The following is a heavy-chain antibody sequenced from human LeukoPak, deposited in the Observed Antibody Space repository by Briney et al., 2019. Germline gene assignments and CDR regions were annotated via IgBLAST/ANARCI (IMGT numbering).Heavy chain of an antibody. V-gene: IGHV3-7*01. CDR2: IKPDGSEE. CDR3: ARAGVTWGYDY. Sequence: PGGSLRLSCTASGFTFSTYWVSWVRQAPGKGLEWVANIKPDGSEEYYVDSVKGRFTISRDNAKTSLYLQMNSLRAEDTAVYYCARAGVTWGYDYWGQGTLVTVSS. CDR1: GFTFSTYW. D-gene: IGHD2-8*01. J-gene: IGHJ4*02.